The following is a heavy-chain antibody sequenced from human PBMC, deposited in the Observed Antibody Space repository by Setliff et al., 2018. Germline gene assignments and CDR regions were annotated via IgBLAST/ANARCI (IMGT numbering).Heavy chain of an antibody. Sequence: KASETLSLTCAVSGGSISSSNWWNWVRQPPGKGLEWIGSIYNSGSTYYNPSLKSRVSISVDTSKNQFSLKLSSVTAADTAVYYCARALGYCSRTSCYADAFDIWGQGTMVTVSS. D-gene: IGHD2-2*01. CDR3: ARALGYCSRTSCYADAFDI. V-gene: IGHV4-4*02. J-gene: IGHJ3*02. CDR1: GGSISSSNW. CDR2: IYNSGST.